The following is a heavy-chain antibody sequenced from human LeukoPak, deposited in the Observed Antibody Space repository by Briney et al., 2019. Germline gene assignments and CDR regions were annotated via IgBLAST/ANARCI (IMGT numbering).Heavy chain of an antibody. CDR1: GFTFSSYS. D-gene: IGHD6-19*01. Sequence: GGSLRLSCAASGFTFSSYSMNWVRQAPGKGLEWVSYISSSSSTIYYADSVKGRFTISRDNAKNSLYLQTNSLRAEDTALYYCARAVAGPAGEYYFDYWGQGTLVTVSS. CDR2: ISSSSSTI. V-gene: IGHV3-48*01. CDR3: ARAVAGPAGEYYFDY. J-gene: IGHJ4*02.